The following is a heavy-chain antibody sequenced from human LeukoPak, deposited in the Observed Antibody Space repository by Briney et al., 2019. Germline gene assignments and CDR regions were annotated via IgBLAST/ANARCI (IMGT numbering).Heavy chain of an antibody. CDR2: IRSGGTNT. D-gene: IGHD1-7*01. V-gene: IGHV3-48*04. Sequence: GGSLRLSCAASGFTFSSFSMNWVRQAPGKGLEWVSYIRSGGTNTDYTGSVKGRFTISRDNAKNSLYLQMNSLRAEDTAVYYCARMNYVSSGWGAPFNYWGQGTLVTVSS. CDR1: GFTFSSFS. J-gene: IGHJ4*02. CDR3: ARMNYVSSGWGAPFNY.